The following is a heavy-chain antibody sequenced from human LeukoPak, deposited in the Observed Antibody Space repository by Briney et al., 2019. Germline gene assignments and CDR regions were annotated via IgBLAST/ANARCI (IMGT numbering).Heavy chain of an antibody. D-gene: IGHD7-27*01. Sequence: SETLSLTCTVSGGSISSSSYYWSWIRQSPGKGLEWIGYIYYTGSSSYNPSLRSRVTISADTSKNQFSLKLSSVTAADTAVYYCASRKLGNDYWGQGTLVTVSS. CDR2: IYYTGSS. V-gene: IGHV4-61*01. CDR3: ASRKLGNDY. CDR1: GGSISSSSYY. J-gene: IGHJ4*01.